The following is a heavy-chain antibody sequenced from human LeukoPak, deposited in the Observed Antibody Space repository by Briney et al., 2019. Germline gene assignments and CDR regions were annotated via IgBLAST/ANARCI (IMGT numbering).Heavy chain of an antibody. V-gene: IGHV5-51*01. CDR1: GYSFTSYW. CDR3: ARLNYDSSGMPDAFDI. J-gene: IGHJ3*02. Sequence: GESLKISCKGSGYSFTSYWIGWVRQMPGKGLEWMGIIYPGDFDTRYSPSFQGQVTISADKSISTAYLQWSSLKASDTAMYYCARLNYDSSGMPDAFDIWGQGTMVTVSS. D-gene: IGHD3-22*01. CDR2: IYPGDFDT.